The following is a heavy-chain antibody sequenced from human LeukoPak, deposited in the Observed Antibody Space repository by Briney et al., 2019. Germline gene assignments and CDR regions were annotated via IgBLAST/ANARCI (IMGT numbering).Heavy chain of an antibody. V-gene: IGHV5-51*01. CDR2: IYHCVSDI. J-gene: IGHJ4*02. D-gene: IGHD4-23*01. Sequence: PGESLKISCKGSGYSFTSYWIGWVRQMPGKGLEWMGIIYHCVSDIRYSPSFQGQVTISADKSISTAYLQWSSLKASGTAMYYCARQFGGNSEFDYWGQGTLVTVSS. CDR1: GYSFTSYW. CDR3: ARQFGGNSEFDY.